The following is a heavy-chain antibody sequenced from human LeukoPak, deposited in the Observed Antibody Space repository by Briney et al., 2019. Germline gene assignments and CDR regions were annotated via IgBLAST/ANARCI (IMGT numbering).Heavy chain of an antibody. CDR2: INPNSGGT. Sequence: APVKVSCKASGYTFTGYYMHWVRQAPGQGLEWMGWINPNSGGTNYAQKFQGRVTMTRDTSISTAYMELSRLRSDDTAVYYCARQDSDFWSGYYPAFDYWGQGTLVTVSS. D-gene: IGHD3-3*01. CDR3: ARQDSDFWSGYYPAFDY. J-gene: IGHJ4*02. V-gene: IGHV1-2*02. CDR1: GYTFTGYY.